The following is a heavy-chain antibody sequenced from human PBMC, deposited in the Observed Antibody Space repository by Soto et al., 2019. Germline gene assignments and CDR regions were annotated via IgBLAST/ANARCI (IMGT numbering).Heavy chain of an antibody. J-gene: IGHJ4*02. CDR2: IYHSGST. V-gene: IGHV4-30-2*01. D-gene: IGHD6-13*01. CDR1: GGSISSGGYS. CDR3: ARAPAPLYSSRWYYLDY. Sequence: SETLSLTCAVSGGSISSGGYSWSWIRQPPGKGLEWIGYIYHSGSTYYNPSLKSRVTISVDTSKNQFSLKLSSVTAADTAVYYCARAPAPLYSSRWYYLDYWGQGTLVTVSS.